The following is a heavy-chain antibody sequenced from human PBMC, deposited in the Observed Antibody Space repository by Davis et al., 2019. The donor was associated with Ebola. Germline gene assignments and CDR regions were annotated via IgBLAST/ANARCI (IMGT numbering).Heavy chain of an antibody. Sequence: AASVKVSCKASGYTFTDYYIHWVRQAPGQGLEWMGWINPNTGGTHYAQKFQDRVTMTTDTSTSTAYMELRSLRSDDTAVYYCAREGSGYDSLYYYGMDVWGQGTTVTVSS. CDR1: GYTFTDYY. CDR2: INPNTGGT. J-gene: IGHJ6*02. D-gene: IGHD5-12*01. V-gene: IGHV1-2*02. CDR3: AREGSGYDSLYYYGMDV.